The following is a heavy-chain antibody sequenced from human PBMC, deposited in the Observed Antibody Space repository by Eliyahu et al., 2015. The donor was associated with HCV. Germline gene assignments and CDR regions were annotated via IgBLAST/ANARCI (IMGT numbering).Heavy chain of an antibody. D-gene: IGHD1-1*01. V-gene: IGHV1-69*04. CDR2: IIPILGIA. CDR1: XGTFSXYA. CDR3: ASTKTGTYFY. J-gene: IGHJ4*02. Sequence: QVQLVQSGAEVKKPGSSXKVSCKASXGTFSXYAIXWXRQAPGQGXEWMGRIIPILGIANYAQKFQGRVTITADKSTSTAYMELSSLRSEDTAVYYCASTKTGTYFYWGQGTLVTVSS.